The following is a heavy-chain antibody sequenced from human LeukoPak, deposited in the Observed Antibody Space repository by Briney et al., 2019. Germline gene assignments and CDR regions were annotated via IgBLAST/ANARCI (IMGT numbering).Heavy chain of an antibody. Sequence: ASVKVSCKASGYTFTSYYMHWVRQAPGQGLEWMGWINPNSGGTNYAQKFQGRVTMTRDTSISTAYMELSRLRSDDTAVYYCARDTDSSGWYYFDYWGQGTLVTVSS. V-gene: IGHV1-2*02. CDR1: GYTFTSYY. CDR3: ARDTDSSGWYYFDY. CDR2: INPNSGGT. J-gene: IGHJ4*02. D-gene: IGHD6-19*01.